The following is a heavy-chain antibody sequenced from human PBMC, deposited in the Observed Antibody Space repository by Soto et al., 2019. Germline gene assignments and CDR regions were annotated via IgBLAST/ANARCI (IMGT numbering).Heavy chain of an antibody. Sequence: PGGSLRLSCAASGFTFSSYGMHWVRQAPGKGLEWVAVISYDGSNKYYADSVKGRFTISRDNSKNTLYLQMNSLRAEDTAVYYCAKDRFGSSARGYYFDYWGQGTLVTVSS. CDR3: AKDRFGSSARGYYFDY. CDR2: ISYDGSNK. CDR1: GFTFSSYG. D-gene: IGHD1-26*01. V-gene: IGHV3-30*18. J-gene: IGHJ4*02.